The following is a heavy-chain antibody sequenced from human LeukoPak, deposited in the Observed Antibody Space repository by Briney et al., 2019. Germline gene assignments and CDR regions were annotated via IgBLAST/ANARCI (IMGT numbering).Heavy chain of an antibody. Sequence: SETLSLTCTVSGGSISSYSWNWIRQPPGNGLEWIGRIYGGNTNYNPSLMSRVTISFDTSKNHLSLNLRSVTAADTAVYYCARHKNGGTYPIDSWGQGTLVTVSS. CDR3: ARHKNGGTYPIDS. V-gene: IGHV4-59*08. CDR2: IYGGNT. D-gene: IGHD1-26*01. CDR1: GGSISSYS. J-gene: IGHJ4*02.